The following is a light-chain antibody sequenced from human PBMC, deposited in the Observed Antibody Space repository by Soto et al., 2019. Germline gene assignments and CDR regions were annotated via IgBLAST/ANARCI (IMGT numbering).Light chain of an antibody. J-gene: IGKJ1*01. CDR1: ARIRSRY. CDR2: TAY. CDR3: QQYGGSPWT. V-gene: IGKV3-20*01. Sequence: EIVVTQSPGPLSVSPGERATLSCRASARIRSRYFSWYQQKRGQSPRLLIYTAYSRDTGCPDRFSGSGSGTDFTLAISRLEPEDFARYYWQQYGGSPWTFGQGTKVEI.